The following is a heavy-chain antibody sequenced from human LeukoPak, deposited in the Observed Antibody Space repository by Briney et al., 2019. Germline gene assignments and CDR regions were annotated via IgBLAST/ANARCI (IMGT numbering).Heavy chain of an antibody. Sequence: SETLSLTCTVSGGSINSSSYYWGWVRQPPGKGLEWIGSMYYRGSTYYNPSLKSRVTISVDTSKNQFSLKLSSVTAADTAVYYCARLGYCSGGSCPLQHWGQGTLVTVSS. J-gene: IGHJ1*01. V-gene: IGHV4-39*07. D-gene: IGHD2-15*01. CDR2: MYYRGST. CDR3: ARLGYCSGGSCPLQH. CDR1: GGSINSSSYY.